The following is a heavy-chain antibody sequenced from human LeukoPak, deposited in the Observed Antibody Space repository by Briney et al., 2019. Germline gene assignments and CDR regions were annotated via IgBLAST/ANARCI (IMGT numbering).Heavy chain of an antibody. V-gene: IGHV3-64D*06. CDR3: VKDGQRRGYSDYDYLDY. J-gene: IGHJ4*02. Sequence: GGSLRLSCSASGFTFRNYAMHWVRQAPGKGLEHVSALRSDGGSTFNADSVKGRFTISRDNSKSTVYLQMSSLRTDDTGVYYCVKDGQRRGYSDYDYLDYWGQGTLVTVSS. CDR1: GFTFRNYA. CDR2: LRSDGGST. D-gene: IGHD5-12*01.